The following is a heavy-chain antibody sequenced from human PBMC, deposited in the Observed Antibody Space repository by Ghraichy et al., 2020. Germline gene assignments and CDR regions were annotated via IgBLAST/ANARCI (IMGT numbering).Heavy chain of an antibody. J-gene: IGHJ3*02. CDR1: GYSFIGYY. D-gene: IGHD2-8*02. CDR3: ARMGDVVPVVYADDDAFDI. V-gene: IGHV1-2*06. CDR2: ISPKSGGT. Sequence: ASVKVSCKASGYSFIGYYIHWVRQAPGQGLEWMGRISPKSGGTNSAQNFQGRVTMTRDTSVSTAYMELSSLRSDDTAVYYCARMGDVVPVVYADDDAFDIWGQGTMVTVSS.